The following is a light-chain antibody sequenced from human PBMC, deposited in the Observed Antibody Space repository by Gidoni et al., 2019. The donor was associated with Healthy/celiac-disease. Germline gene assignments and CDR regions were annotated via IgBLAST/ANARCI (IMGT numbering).Light chain of an antibody. CDR2: DAS. V-gene: IGKV1-33*01. J-gene: IGKJ3*01. CDR3: QQYYNLPFT. Sequence: DIQMTQSPSSLSAYVGDRVTITCQASQDISNYLNWYQQKPGKDPKLLIYDASNLETGVPSRFSGSGSGTDFTFTISSLQPEDIATYSCQQYYNLPFTFGPGTTVDI. CDR1: QDISNY.